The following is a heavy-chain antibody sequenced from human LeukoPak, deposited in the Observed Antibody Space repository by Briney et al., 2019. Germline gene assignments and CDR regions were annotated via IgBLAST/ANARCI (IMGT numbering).Heavy chain of an antibody. CDR2: IYYSGTT. J-gene: IGHJ4*02. D-gene: IGHD5-18*01. Sequence: PSETLSLTCTVSGGSISSYYWSWIRQPPGKGLEWLGYIYYSGTTYYNPSLKSRVTFSVDTSKNQFSLKLNPVTAADTALYYCARGTTDGYSYGRFDYWGQGTLVTVSS. V-gene: IGHV4-59*12. CDR1: GGSISSYY. CDR3: ARGTTDGYSYGRFDY.